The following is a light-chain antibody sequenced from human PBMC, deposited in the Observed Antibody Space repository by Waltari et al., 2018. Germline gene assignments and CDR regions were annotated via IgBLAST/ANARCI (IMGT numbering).Light chain of an antibody. CDR1: QSVLYRSNNKNY. Sequence: DIVMTQSPDSLAVSLGERATINCKSSQSVLYRSNNKNYLAWYQQTPGQPPKLLIYWASTRESGVPDRFSGSWSGTDFTLTISSLQAEDVAVYYCQQYYRPPFTFGGGTKVEIK. J-gene: IGKJ4*01. V-gene: IGKV4-1*01. CDR2: WAS. CDR3: QQYYRPPFT.